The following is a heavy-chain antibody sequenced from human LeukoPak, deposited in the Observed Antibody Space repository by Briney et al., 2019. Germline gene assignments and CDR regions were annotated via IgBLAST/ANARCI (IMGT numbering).Heavy chain of an antibody. CDR3: ARGRNGFFDY. V-gene: IGHV3-74*01. CDR1: GFTFSTYW. CDR2: INSDGGRT. D-gene: IGHD5-24*01. Sequence: PGGSLRLSCAASGFTFSTYWMHWVRQARGKGLVWVSQINSDGGRTRYADSVKGRLTISRDNAKNTVYLQINSLRAEDTAMYYCARGRNGFFDYWGHGTLVTVSS. J-gene: IGHJ4*01.